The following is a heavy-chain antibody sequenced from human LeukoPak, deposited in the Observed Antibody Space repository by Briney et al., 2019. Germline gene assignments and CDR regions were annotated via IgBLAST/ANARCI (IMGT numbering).Heavy chain of an antibody. CDR3: ARVRVGAGIYFDY. CDR1: GFTFTIYS. CDR2: ISSSSSYI. V-gene: IGHV3-21*01. J-gene: IGHJ4*02. D-gene: IGHD1-26*01. Sequence: PGGSPRLSCAASGFTFTIYSMNWVRQAPGKGLEWVSSISSSSSYIYYADSVKGRFTISRDNAKNSLYLQMNSLRAEDTAVYYCARVRVGAGIYFDYWGQGTLVTVSS.